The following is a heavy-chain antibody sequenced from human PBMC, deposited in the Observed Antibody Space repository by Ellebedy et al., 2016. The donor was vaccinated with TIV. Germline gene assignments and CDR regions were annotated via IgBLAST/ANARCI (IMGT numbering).Heavy chain of an antibody. CDR3: ARARTSGSYFHY. CDR2: ISAYNGNT. D-gene: IGHD1-26*01. CDR1: GYTFTSYG. J-gene: IGHJ4*02. V-gene: IGHV1-18*01. Sequence: ASVKVSXXASGYTFTSYGISWVRQAPGQGLEWMGWISAYNGNTNYAQKLQGRVTMTTDTSTSTAYMELRSLRSDDTAVYYCARARTSGSYFHYWGQGTLVTVSS.